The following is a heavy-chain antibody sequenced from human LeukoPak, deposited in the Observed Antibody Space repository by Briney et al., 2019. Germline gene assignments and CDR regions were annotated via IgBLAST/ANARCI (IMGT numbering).Heavy chain of an antibody. Sequence: SETLSLTCTVSGGSISSYYWSWIRQPPGKGLEWIGYIYYSGSTNYNPSLKRRVTISVDTSKNQFSLKLSSVTAADTAVYYCARDGDPGNWFDPWGQGTLVTVSS. D-gene: IGHD7-27*01. CDR3: ARDGDPGNWFDP. CDR2: IYYSGST. V-gene: IGHV4-59*01. CDR1: GGSISSYY. J-gene: IGHJ5*02.